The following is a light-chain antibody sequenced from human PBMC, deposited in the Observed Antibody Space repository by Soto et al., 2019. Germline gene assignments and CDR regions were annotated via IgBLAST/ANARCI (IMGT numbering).Light chain of an antibody. V-gene: IGLV2-14*03. CDR2: DVS. CDR3: SSYRTSNTRQIV. J-gene: IGLJ1*01. Sequence: QSALTQPASVSGSPGQSITISCTGTSSDVGGYNYVSWYQHHPGKAPKLVIYDVSNRPSGVSNRFSGSKSGNTASLSISGLQPEDEADYYCSSYRTSNTRQIVCGTGTKVTVL. CDR1: SSDVGGYNY.